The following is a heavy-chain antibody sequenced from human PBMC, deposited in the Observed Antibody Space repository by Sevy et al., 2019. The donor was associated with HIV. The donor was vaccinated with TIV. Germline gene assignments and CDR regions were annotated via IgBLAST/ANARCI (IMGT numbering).Heavy chain of an antibody. D-gene: IGHD1-1*01. V-gene: IGHV3-53*01. J-gene: IGHJ6*01. CDR1: GFSVSSNY. Sequence: GGSLRLSCSASGFSVSSNYINWVRQAPGKGLEWVSIIYSGAVTYYADSVKGRFTISRDNSKNTLYLQMNSLRAEDTAVYYCARDVWGTAHYYGMDVWGQGTTVTVSS. CDR3: ARDVWGTAHYYGMDV. CDR2: IYSGAVT.